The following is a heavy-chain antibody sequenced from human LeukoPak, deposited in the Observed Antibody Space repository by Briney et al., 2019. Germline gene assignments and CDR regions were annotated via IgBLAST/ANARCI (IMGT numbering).Heavy chain of an antibody. CDR1: GGTFISYA. D-gene: IGHD6-19*01. V-gene: IGHV1-69*13. CDR2: IIPIFGTA. Sequence: ASVKVSCKASGGTFISYAISWVRQAPGQGLEWMGGIIPIFGTANYAQKFQGRVTITADESTSTAYMELSSLRSEDTAVYYCARDPIAVAGTEVDYWGQGTLVTVSS. CDR3: ARDPIAVAGTEVDY. J-gene: IGHJ4*02.